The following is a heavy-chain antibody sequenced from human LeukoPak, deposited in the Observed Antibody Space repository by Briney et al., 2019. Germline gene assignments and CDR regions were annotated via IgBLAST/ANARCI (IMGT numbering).Heavy chain of an antibody. J-gene: IGHJ4*02. Sequence: GGSLRLSCAASGFTFSNYSMIWVRQAPGKGLEWVSSISSSSAYIYYADSGKGRFTISRDNAKNSLYLQMNSLRAEDTAVYYCARRSIAVAGPFDYWGQGTLVTVSS. D-gene: IGHD6-19*01. CDR1: GFTFSNYS. V-gene: IGHV3-21*01. CDR2: ISSSSAYI. CDR3: ARRSIAVAGPFDY.